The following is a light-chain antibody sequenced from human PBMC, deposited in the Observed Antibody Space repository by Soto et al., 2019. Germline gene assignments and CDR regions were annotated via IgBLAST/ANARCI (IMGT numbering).Light chain of an antibody. V-gene: IGKV3-15*01. Sequence: EIVMTQSPATLSVSPGERATLSCRASQSVSSNYVWYYQKPGQDPRLLLYGASTRATGIPATFSGSGTGTELNLTITSLQSEDFAVYYCQQYNNWPPWTFGQGTKVEIK. CDR1: QSVSSN. J-gene: IGKJ1*01. CDR2: GAS. CDR3: QQYNNWPPWT.